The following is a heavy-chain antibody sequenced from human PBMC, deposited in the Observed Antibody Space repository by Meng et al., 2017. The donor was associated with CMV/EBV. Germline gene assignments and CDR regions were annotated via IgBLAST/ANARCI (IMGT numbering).Heavy chain of an antibody. CDR2: TSAYNGNT. J-gene: IGHJ6*02. CDR3: ARGGNLEWLSNYYYGMDV. D-gene: IGHD3-3*01. Sequence: ASSKVSCKASGYTFTSYGISWVRQAPGQGLEWMGWTSAYNGNTNYAQKPQGRVTMTTDTSTSTAYMELRSLRSDDTAVYYCARGGNLEWLSNYYYGMDVWGQGTTVTVSS. V-gene: IGHV1-18*01. CDR1: GYTFTSYG.